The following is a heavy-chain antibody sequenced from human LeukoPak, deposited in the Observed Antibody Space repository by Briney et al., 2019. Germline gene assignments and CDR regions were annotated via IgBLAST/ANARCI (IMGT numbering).Heavy chain of an antibody. Sequence: SVKVSCKASGGTFSSYAISWVRQAPGQGLEWMGGIIPIFGTANYAQKFQGRVTITTDESTSTAYMELRSLRSDDTAVYYCARDRGDYYFDYWGQGTLVTVSS. D-gene: IGHD2-21*02. J-gene: IGHJ4*02. V-gene: IGHV1-69*05. CDR1: GGTFSSYA. CDR3: ARDRGDYYFDY. CDR2: IIPIFGTA.